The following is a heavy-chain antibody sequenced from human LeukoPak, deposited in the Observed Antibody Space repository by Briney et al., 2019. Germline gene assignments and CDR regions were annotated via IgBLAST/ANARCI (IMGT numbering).Heavy chain of an antibody. CDR3: ARAGLSGSYLHFDY. CDR2: IYTSGST. J-gene: IGHJ4*02. D-gene: IGHD1-26*01. V-gene: IGHV4-4*07. CDR1: GGSISSYY. Sequence: PSETLSLTCTVSGGSISSYYWSWIRQPAGKGLEWIGRIYTSGSTNYNPSLKSRVTMSVDTSKNQFSLKLSSVTAADTAVYYCARAGLSGSYLHFDYWGQGTLVTVSS.